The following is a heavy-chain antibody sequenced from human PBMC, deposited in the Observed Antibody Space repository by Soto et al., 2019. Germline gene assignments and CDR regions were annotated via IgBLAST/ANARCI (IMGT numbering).Heavy chain of an antibody. J-gene: IGHJ4*01. V-gene: IGHV3-23*01. Sequence: GGSLRLSCAASGLTISSNAMYWVRQAPGKGLEWVSGISERGDTTHYADSVKGRFTISRDTSKNTLYLQLNTLRADDTAVYYCEHDNHFSTSFDYWGDLTPVPVSS. D-gene: IGHD3-3*02. CDR3: EHDNHFSTSFDY. CDR1: GLTISSNA. CDR2: ISERGDTT.